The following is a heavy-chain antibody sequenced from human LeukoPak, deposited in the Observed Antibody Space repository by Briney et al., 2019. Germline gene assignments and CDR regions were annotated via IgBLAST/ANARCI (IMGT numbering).Heavy chain of an antibody. D-gene: IGHD3-22*01. CDR1: GGSITSYF. J-gene: IGHJ3*02. CDR2: FYDSGST. V-gene: IGHV4-59*01. Sequence: SETLSLTXAVSGGSITSYFWSWIRQPPGKGLEWSGYFYDSGSTKYNPSLKSRVTISVDTSKNQFSLKLNSVTAADTAVYYCAREREYYYDSSGYYSDAFDIWGQGTMVTVSS. CDR3: AREREYYYDSSGYYSDAFDI.